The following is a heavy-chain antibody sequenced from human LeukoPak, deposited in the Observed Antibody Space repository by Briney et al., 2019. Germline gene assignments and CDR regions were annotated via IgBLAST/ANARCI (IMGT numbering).Heavy chain of an antibody. CDR2: INHSGST. V-gene: IGHV4-34*01. Sequence: SETLSLTCAVYGASFSGYYWSWIRQPPGKGLEWIGEINHSGSTNYNPSLKSRVTISVDTSKNQFSLKLSSVTAADTAVYYCARGRVHYDSSGYYYSGNYYMDVWGKGTTVTVSS. J-gene: IGHJ6*03. D-gene: IGHD3-22*01. CDR3: ARGRVHYDSSGYYYSGNYYMDV. CDR1: GASFSGYY.